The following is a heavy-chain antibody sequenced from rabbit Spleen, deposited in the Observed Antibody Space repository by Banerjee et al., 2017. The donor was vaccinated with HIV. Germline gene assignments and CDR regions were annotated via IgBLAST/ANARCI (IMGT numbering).Heavy chain of an antibody. J-gene: IGHJ3*01. CDR1: GFSFSSRYY. Sequence: QSLEESGGGLVQPEGSLTLTCTASGFSFSSRYYMCWVRQAPGKGLEWIACIDTGSSGFTYFASWAKGRFTISKTSSTTVTLQMTSLTAADTATYFCARDGAGGSYFALWGQGTLVTVS. D-gene: IGHD8-1*01. V-gene: IGHV1S40*01. CDR3: ARDGAGGSYFAL. CDR2: IDTGSSGFT.